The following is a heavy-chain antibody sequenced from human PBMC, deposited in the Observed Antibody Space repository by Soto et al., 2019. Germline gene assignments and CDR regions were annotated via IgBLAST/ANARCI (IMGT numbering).Heavy chain of an antibody. CDR2: INHSGST. V-gene: IGHV4-34*01. CDR1: GGSFSGYY. J-gene: IGHJ6*02. Sequence: SETLSLTCAVYGGSFSGYYWSWIRQPPGKGLVWIGEINHSGSTNYNPSLKSRVTISVDTSKNQFSLKLSSVTAADTAVYYCAREPGYYGSGSYGYYYYYGMDVWGQGTTVTVSS. CDR3: AREPGYYGSGSYGYYYYYGMDV. D-gene: IGHD3-10*01.